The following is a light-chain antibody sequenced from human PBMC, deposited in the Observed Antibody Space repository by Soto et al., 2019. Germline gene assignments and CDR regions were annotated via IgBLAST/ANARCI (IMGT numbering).Light chain of an antibody. J-gene: IGKJ1*01. Sequence: EIVMTQSPATLSVSPGERATLSCRASQSVNSNLAWYQQKPGQAPRLLIYGASTRATGIPARFSGSGSATEFTLTISSLQSEDFAVYYCQQYDNWLRTFGQGTKVEIK. V-gene: IGKV3-15*01. CDR3: QQYDNWLRT. CDR2: GAS. CDR1: QSVNSN.